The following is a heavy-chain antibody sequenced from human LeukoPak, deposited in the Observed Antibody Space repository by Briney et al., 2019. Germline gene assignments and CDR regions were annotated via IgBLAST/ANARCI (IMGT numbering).Heavy chain of an antibody. D-gene: IGHD6-13*01. J-gene: IGHJ4*02. Sequence: SQTLSLTCTVSGGPISSGDYYWSWIRQPPGKGLEWIGYIYYSGSTYYNPSLKSRVTISVDTSKNQFSLKLSSVTAADTAVYYRARVAGSSWWGGEFPDYWGQGTLVTVSS. CDR1: GGPISSGDYY. CDR2: IYYSGST. CDR3: ARVAGSSWWGGEFPDY. V-gene: IGHV4-30-4*08.